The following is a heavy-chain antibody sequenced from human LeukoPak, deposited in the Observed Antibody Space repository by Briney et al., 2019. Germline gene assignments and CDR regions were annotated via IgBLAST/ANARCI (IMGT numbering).Heavy chain of an antibody. CDR1: GFTVSSTH. V-gene: IGHV3-53*01. Sequence: GGSLRLSCEASGFTVSSTHMVWVRQAPGKGLEWVSVTYTGGNSYYAGSVQGRFIIPRDISKNTLYLQMNNLRAEDSALYYCARGGRGSAAVVAPRSFDIWGQGTMVTVSS. CDR2: TYTGGNS. D-gene: IGHD3-22*01. J-gene: IGHJ3*02. CDR3: ARGGRGSAAVVAPRSFDI.